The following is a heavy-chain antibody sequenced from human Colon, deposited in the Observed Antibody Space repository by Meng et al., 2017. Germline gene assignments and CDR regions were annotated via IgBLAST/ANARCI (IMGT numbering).Heavy chain of an antibody. Sequence: GESLKISCAASGFTFSSPAMSWVRQAPGKGLEWLSHVSGSGYTTYYADSVKGRVTISRDNSKNTLYLQMNSLRAEDTAVYYCAKDYYDSSGFPSLDYWGQGILVTVSS. V-gene: IGHV3-23*01. CDR1: GFTFSSPA. J-gene: IGHJ4*02. D-gene: IGHD3-22*01. CDR2: VSGSGYTT. CDR3: AKDYYDSSGFPSLDY.